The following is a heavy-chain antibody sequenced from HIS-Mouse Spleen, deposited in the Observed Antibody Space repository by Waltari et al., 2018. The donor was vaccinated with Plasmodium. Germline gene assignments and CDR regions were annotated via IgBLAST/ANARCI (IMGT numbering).Heavy chain of an antibody. CDR1: GFTCSGYT. J-gene: IGHJ3*02. CDR3: ARDPPLSITGDLDAFDI. CDR2: ISSSSSYI. V-gene: IGHV3-21*01. D-gene: IGHD7-27*01. Sequence: EVQLVESGGGLVKPGGSLRLSCAASGFTCSGYTMNWVRQAPGKGLEWVSSISSSSSYIYYADSVKGRFTISRDNAKNSLYLQMNSLRAEDTAVYYCARDPPLSITGDLDAFDIWGQGTMVTVSS.